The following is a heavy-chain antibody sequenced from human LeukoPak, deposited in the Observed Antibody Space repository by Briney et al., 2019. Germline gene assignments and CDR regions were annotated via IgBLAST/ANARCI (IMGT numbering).Heavy chain of an antibody. CDR1: GFTFSSYS. CDR3: ARAARGSGWFLFDY. V-gene: IGHV3-21*01. D-gene: IGHD6-19*01. Sequence: GGSLRLSCAASGFTFSSYSMNWVRQAPGKGLEWVSSISSSSSYIYYADSVKGRFTISRDNAKNSLYLQMNSLRAEDTAVYYCARAARGSGWFLFDYWGQGTLVTVSS. CDR2: ISSSSSYI. J-gene: IGHJ4*02.